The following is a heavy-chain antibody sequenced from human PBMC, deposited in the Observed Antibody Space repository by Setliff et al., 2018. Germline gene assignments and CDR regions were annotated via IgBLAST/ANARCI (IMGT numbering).Heavy chain of an antibody. D-gene: IGHD7-27*01. CDR3: AALDWGENFYNVDV. V-gene: IGHV3-7*01. CDR1: GFTFSSFW. J-gene: IGHJ6*03. CDR2: INQDGSGK. Sequence: GGSLRLSCAASGFTFSSFWMAWVRQSPGRGLEWVANINQDGSGKYYADSVKGRFTISRDNARNALYLQMNSLRGEDTGVYFCAALDWGENFYNVDVWGKGTTVTVSS.